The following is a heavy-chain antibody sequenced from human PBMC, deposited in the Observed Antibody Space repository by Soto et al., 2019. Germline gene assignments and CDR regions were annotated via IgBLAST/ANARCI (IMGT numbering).Heavy chain of an antibody. J-gene: IGHJ5*02. D-gene: IGHD5-18*01. Sequence: EVQLLDSGGGLVQPGGSLRLSCAASGFTFSSSAMSWVRQAPGKGRGWVSAVSGSGGTTYYADSVRGRFTISRDNSKNTLYRQMNSLRAEDTAIYFCARFTVDTIVTRGWCHYLDPWGQGTLVTVSS. CDR1: GFTFSSSA. CDR2: VSGSGGTT. CDR3: ARFTVDTIVTRGWCHYLDP. V-gene: IGHV3-23*01.